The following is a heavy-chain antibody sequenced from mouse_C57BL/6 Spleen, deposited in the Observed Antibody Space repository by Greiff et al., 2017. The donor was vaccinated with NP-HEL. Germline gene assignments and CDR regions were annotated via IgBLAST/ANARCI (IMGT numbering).Heavy chain of an antibody. CDR3: ARSDYYGSSSFAY. V-gene: IGHV1-55*01. CDR2: IYPGSGST. J-gene: IGHJ3*01. Sequence: QVQLQQPGAELVKPGASVKMSCKASGYTFTSYWITWVKQRPGQGLEWIGDIYPGSGSTNYNEKFKSKATLTVDTSSSTAYMQLRSLTSEYAAVYYCARSDYYGSSSFAYWGQGTLVTVSA. D-gene: IGHD1-1*01. CDR1: GYTFTSYW.